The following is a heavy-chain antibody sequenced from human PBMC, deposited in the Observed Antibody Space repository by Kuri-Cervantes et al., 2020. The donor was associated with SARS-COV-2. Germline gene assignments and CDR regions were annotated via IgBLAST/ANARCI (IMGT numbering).Heavy chain of an antibody. J-gene: IGHJ3*02. CDR3: ARDRMESLLGFGVGGAFDI. CDR2: IYYSGST. Sequence: SCTVSGGSISSGDYYWSWIRQPPGKGLEWIGYIYYSGSTYYNPSLKSRVTISVDTSKNQFSLKLSSVTAADTAVYYCARDRMESLLGFGVGGAFDIWGQGTMVTVSS. D-gene: IGHD3-10*01. V-gene: IGHV4-30-4*01. CDR1: GGSISSGDYY.